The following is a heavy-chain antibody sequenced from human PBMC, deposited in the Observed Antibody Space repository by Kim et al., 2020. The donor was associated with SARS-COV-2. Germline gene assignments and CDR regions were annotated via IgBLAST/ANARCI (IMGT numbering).Heavy chain of an antibody. CDR2: IIPIFGTA. J-gene: IGHJ6*02. Sequence: SVKVSCKASGDTFSSYAISWVRQAPGQGLEWMGGIIPIFGTASYAQKFQGRVTITADESTSTAYMELSSLRSEDTAVYYCARSGWTTMVRGVHYGMDVWGQGTTVTVSS. CDR3: ARSGWTTMVRGVHYGMDV. V-gene: IGHV1-69*13. D-gene: IGHD3-10*01. CDR1: GDTFSSYA.